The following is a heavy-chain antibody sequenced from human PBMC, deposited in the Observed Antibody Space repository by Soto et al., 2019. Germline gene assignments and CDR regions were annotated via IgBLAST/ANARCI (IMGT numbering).Heavy chain of an antibody. CDR3: ASCYDFWSGYPDYYYGMDV. D-gene: IGHD3-3*01. CDR1: GYTFTGYY. J-gene: IGHJ6*02. Sequence: ASVKVSCKASGYTFTGYYMHWVRQAPGQGLEWMGWINPNSGGTNYAQKFQGRVTMTRDTSISTAYMELSRLRSDDTAVYYCASCYDFWSGYPDYYYGMDVWGQGTTGT. V-gene: IGHV1-2*02. CDR2: INPNSGGT.